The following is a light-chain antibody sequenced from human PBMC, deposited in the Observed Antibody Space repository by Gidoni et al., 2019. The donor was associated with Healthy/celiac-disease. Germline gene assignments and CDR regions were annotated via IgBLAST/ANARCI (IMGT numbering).Light chain of an antibody. V-gene: IGKV1-5*01. CDR2: DAS. Sequence: DLQMTQSPSTLSASVGDRVTITCRASQSISSWLAWYQQKPGKAPKLLIYDASSWESGVPSRFSGSGSGTEFTLTISSLQPDDFATYYCQQYNSYSPWTFGQGTKVEIK. CDR1: QSISSW. CDR3: QQYNSYSPWT. J-gene: IGKJ1*01.